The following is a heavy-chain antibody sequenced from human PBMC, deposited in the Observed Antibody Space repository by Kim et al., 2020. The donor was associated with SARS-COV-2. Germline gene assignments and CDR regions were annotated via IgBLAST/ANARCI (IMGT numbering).Heavy chain of an antibody. CDR1: GDSVSSNSAA. V-gene: IGHV6-1*01. Sequence: SQTLSLTCAISGDSVSSNSAAWNWIRQSPSRGLEWLGRTYYRSKWYNDYAVSVKSRITINPDTSKNQFSLQLNSVTPEDTAVYYCARARVATTYYYYYYGMDVWGQGTTVTVSS. CDR3: ARARVATTYYYYYYGMDV. CDR2: TYYRSKWYN. J-gene: IGHJ6*02. D-gene: IGHD5-12*01.